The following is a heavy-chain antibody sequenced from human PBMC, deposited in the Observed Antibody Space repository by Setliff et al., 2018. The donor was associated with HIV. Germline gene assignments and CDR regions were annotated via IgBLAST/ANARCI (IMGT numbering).Heavy chain of an antibody. V-gene: IGHV1-69*05. CDR2: IIPIFGTA. CDR3: ARGGYCSGGSCYLFDY. CDR1: GGTFSSYA. Sequence: SVKVSCKASGGTFSSYAISWVRQAPGQGLEWMGGIIPIFGTANYAQKFQGRVTITTDESTSTAYMELSSLRSEDTAVYYCARGGYCSGGSCYLFDYWGQGTLVTVSS. D-gene: IGHD2-15*01. J-gene: IGHJ4*02.